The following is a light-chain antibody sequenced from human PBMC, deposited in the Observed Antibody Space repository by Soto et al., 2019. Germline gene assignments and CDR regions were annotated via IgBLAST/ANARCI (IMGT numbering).Light chain of an antibody. V-gene: IGLV1-47*01. CDR3: AAWDDSLSGQV. CDR1: TSNIGSNS. CDR2: RSN. Sequence: QSVLTQPPSASGTPGQRVTISCSGSTSNIGSNSVFWYQQLPGTAPKLLIYRSNQRAFGVPGRFSGSKSGTSASLAISGLRSEDEADCYCAAWDDSLSGQVFGGGTKLTVL. J-gene: IGLJ2*01.